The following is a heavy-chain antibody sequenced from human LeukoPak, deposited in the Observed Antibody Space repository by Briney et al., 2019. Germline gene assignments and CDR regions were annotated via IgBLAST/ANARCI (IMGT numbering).Heavy chain of an antibody. CDR2: IRSKAYGGTT. CDR3: TRENTLLAFDI. D-gene: IGHD3-10*01. Sequence: TGGSLRLSCTASGFTFGDYAMSWFRQAPGKGLEWVGFIRSKAYGGTTEYAASVKGRFTISRDDSKSIAYLQMNSLKTEDTAVYYCTRENTLLAFDIWGQGTMATVSS. V-gene: IGHV3-49*03. J-gene: IGHJ3*02. CDR1: GFTFGDYA.